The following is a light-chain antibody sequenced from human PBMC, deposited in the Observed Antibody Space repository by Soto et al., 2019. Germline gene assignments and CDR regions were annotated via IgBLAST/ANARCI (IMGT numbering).Light chain of an antibody. J-gene: IGLJ1*01. Sequence: QSALTQPASVSGSPGQSITISCTGTSSDVGGYNYVSWYQQHPGKAPKLMIYEVSNRPSGVSNRFSGSKSGNTASLTISGLQAEDEADYYCSSYTSSSNLCVFGTGTKLTVL. CDR2: EVS. CDR3: SSYTSSSNLCV. V-gene: IGLV2-14*01. CDR1: SSDVGGYNY.